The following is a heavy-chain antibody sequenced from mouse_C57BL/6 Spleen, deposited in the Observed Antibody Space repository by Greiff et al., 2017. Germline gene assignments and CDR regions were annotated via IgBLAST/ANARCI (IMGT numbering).Heavy chain of an antibody. J-gene: IGHJ3*01. CDR2: ISRGSSTL. D-gene: IGHD2-4*01. CDR3: ARSYDYDGFAY. CDR1: GFTFSDYG. Sequence: EVKLVESGGGLVKPGGSLKLSCAASGFTFSDYGMHWVRQAPEQGLEWVAYISRGSSTLSYADTVKGRFTLSRDTAKNTLFLQMTSLRSEDTAMYYCARSYDYDGFAYWGQGTLVTVSA. V-gene: IGHV5-17*01.